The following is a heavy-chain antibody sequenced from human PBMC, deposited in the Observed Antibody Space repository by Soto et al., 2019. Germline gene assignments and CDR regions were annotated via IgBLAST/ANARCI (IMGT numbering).Heavy chain of an antibody. CDR1: GFTFSSYA. J-gene: IGHJ6*02. CDR3: AKDNFSSAWSNYYYGIDV. Sequence: PGGSLGISCAASGFTFSSYAMTWVRQAPGKGLEWVSSVSGSGTITYYADSVKGRFTISRDNSKNTLYLQMNSLRAEDTAVYYCAKDNFSSAWSNYYYGIDVGGPVTT. D-gene: IGHD2-2*01. CDR2: VSGSGTIT. V-gene: IGHV3-23*01.